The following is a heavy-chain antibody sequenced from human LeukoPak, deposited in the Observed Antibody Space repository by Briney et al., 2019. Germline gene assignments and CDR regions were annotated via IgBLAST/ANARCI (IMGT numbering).Heavy chain of an antibody. CDR2: ISSSSSYI. V-gene: IGHV3-21*01. D-gene: IGHD6-19*01. CDR3: ARDLYSSGWYGDFDDY. Sequence: PGGSLRLSCAASGFTFSSYSMNWVRQAPGKGLEWVSSISSSSSYIYYADSVKGRFTISRDNAKNSLYLQMNSLRAEDTAVYYCARDLYSSGWYGDFDDYWGQGTLVTVSS. CDR1: GFTFSSYS. J-gene: IGHJ4*02.